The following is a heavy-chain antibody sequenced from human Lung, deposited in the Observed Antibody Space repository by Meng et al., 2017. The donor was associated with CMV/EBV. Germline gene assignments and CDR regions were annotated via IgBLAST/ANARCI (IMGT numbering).Heavy chain of an antibody. CDR3: ARFGTVGAGSGVYFDY. CDR2: TYYRSKWYN. V-gene: IGHV6-1*01. D-gene: IGHD3-10*01. CDR1: GDSVSSNSAA. Sequence: SXTLSLXCAISGDSVSSNSAAWNWIRQSPSRGLEWLGRTYYRSKWYNDYAVSVKSRITINPDTSKNQFSLQLNSVTPEDTAVYYCARFGTVGAGSGVYFDYWGQGXTVTVSS. J-gene: IGHJ4*02.